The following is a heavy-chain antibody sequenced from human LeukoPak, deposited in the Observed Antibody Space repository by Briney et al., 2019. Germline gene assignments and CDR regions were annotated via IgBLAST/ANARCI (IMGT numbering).Heavy chain of an antibody. Sequence: GGSLRLSCAASGFTFSSYGMHWVRQAPGKGLEWVAVISYDGSNKYYAASVKGRFTISRDNSKNTLYLQMNSLRAEDTAVYYCAKDQPRYSYGDYFDYWGQGTLVTVSS. J-gene: IGHJ4*02. V-gene: IGHV3-30*18. CDR3: AKDQPRYSYGDYFDY. D-gene: IGHD5-18*01. CDR1: GFTFSSYG. CDR2: ISYDGSNK.